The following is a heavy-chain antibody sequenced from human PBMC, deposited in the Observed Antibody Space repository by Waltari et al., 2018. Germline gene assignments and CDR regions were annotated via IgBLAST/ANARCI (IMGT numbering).Heavy chain of an antibody. CDR3: ARTWRSSSWFNWFDP. CDR2: INHIGST. J-gene: IGHJ5*02. D-gene: IGHD6-13*01. V-gene: IGHV4-34*01. Sequence: QVQLQQWGAGLLKPSATLSLTCAVYGGSFSGYYWSWIRQPPGKGLEWIWEINHIGSTNYNPSLKSRVTISVDTSKNQFSLKLSSVTAADTAVYYCARTWRSSSWFNWFDPWGQGTLVTVSS. CDR1: GGSFSGYY.